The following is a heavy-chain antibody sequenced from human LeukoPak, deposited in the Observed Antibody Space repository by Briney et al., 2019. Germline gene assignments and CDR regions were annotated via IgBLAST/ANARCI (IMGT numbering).Heavy chain of an antibody. V-gene: IGHV3-30-3*01. CDR1: GFTFSSYV. D-gene: IGHD5-12*01. CDR3: ASSRGYSGYDPIDY. Sequence: GGSLRLSCAASGFTFSSYVMHWVRQAPGKGLEWVAVISYDGSNKYYADSVKGRFTISRDNSKNTLYLQMNSLRAEDTAVYYCASSRGYSGYDPIDYWGQGALVTVSS. J-gene: IGHJ4*02. CDR2: ISYDGSNK.